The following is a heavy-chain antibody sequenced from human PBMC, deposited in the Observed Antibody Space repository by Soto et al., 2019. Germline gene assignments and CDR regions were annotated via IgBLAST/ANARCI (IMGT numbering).Heavy chain of an antibody. D-gene: IGHD3-22*01. CDR1: GGSIRSYY. CDR2: IYYSGST. Sequence: PSETLSLTCTVSGGSIRSYYWSWIRQHPGKGLEWIRYIYYSGSTYYNPSLKSRVTISVDTSKNQFSLKLSSVTAADTAVYYCVLQTYFYDSSGYYYILDYCGQGTLVSGSA. CDR3: VLQTYFYDSSGYYYILDY. J-gene: IGHJ4*02. V-gene: IGHV4-59*06.